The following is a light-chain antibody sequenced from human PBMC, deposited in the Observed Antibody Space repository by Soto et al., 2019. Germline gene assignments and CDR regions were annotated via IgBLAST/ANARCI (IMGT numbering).Light chain of an antibody. V-gene: IGLV3-1*01. Sequence: SYELTQPPSVSVSPGQTASITCSGDKLGDKYACWYQQKPGQSPVLVIYQDSKRPSGIPERFSGSNSGNTATLTIIGTQAMAEADYYCQAWDSSTEVFGTGTKLTVL. CDR3: QAWDSSTEV. J-gene: IGLJ1*01. CDR1: KLGDKY. CDR2: QDS.